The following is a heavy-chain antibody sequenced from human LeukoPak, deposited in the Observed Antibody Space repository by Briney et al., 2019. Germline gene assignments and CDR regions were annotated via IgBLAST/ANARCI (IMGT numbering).Heavy chain of an antibody. J-gene: IGHJ4*02. CDR2: IYYSGNT. CDR1: GGSINSKY. Sequence: SETLSLTCTVSGGSINSKYWSWIRQPPGKGLEWIGYIYYSGNTNYNPYLKSRVTISVDTSKNQFSLKLTSVTAADTAVYYCAREVVAAAGTVDYWGQGTLVTVSS. CDR3: AREVVAAAGTVDY. D-gene: IGHD6-13*01. V-gene: IGHV4-59*01.